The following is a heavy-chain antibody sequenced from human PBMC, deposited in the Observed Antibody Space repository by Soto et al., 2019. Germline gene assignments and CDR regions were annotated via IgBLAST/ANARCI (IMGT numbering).Heavy chain of an antibody. J-gene: IGHJ4*02. CDR3: AKDHPQEHLKQLGPFFDY. D-gene: IGHD6-13*01. Sequence: GGSLRLSCAASGFTFSSYAMSWVRQAPGKGLEWVSAISGSGGSTYYADSVKGRFTISRDNSKNTLYLQLNSLRAEDTAVYYCAKDHPQEHLKQLGPFFDYWGQGTLVTVSS. CDR1: GFTFSSYA. CDR2: ISGSGGST. V-gene: IGHV3-23*01.